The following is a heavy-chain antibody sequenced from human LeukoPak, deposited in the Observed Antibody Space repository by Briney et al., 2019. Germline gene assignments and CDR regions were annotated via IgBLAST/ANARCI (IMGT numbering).Heavy chain of an antibody. CDR3: ARTTEAHSWRTRYYDYYMDV. V-gene: IGHV4-59*01. Sequence: SETLSLTCSVSGGSISSYYWSWIRQPPGKGLEWIGYIYYSGSTNYNPSLKSRVTISVDTSKNQFSLKLSSVTAADTAVYYCARTTEAHSWRTRYYDYYMDVWGKGTTVTVSS. CDR1: GGSISSYY. D-gene: IGHD6-13*01. CDR2: IYYSGST. J-gene: IGHJ6*03.